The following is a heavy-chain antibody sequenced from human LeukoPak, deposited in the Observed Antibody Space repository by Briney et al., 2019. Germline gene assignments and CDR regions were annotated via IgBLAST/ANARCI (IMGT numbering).Heavy chain of an antibody. CDR1: GFTVSSNY. Sequence: GRSLRLSCAASGFTVSSNYISWVRQAPGKGLEWVSHISGSGGSTKYSGSVKGRFTISRDNSKNTLYLQMNSLRAEDTAVYYCAKEQLWFGERGASFDYWGQGIVVTVSS. CDR3: AKEQLWFGERGASFDY. V-gene: IGHV3-23*01. CDR2: ISGSGGST. J-gene: IGHJ4*02. D-gene: IGHD3-10*01.